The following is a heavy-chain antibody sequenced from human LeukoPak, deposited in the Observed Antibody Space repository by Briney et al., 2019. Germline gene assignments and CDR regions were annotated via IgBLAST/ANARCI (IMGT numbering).Heavy chain of an antibody. Sequence: GXXLRLSCAASGFTFSSYGMQWVRQAPGKGREWGAVIWYDGSKKYYADSVKGRFTISRDNSKNTLYLQMNSLRAEDTAVYYCAKEGGIAARPDDYWGQGTLVTVSS. D-gene: IGHD6-6*01. CDR2: IWYDGSKK. CDR1: GFTFSSYG. CDR3: AKEGGIAARPDDY. V-gene: IGHV3-33*06. J-gene: IGHJ4*02.